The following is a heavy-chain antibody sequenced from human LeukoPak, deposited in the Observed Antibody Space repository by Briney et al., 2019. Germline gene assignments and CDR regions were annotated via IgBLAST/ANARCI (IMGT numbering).Heavy chain of an antibody. CDR3: ARSPDILTGEKFDY. D-gene: IGHD3-9*01. CDR2: INPNSGGT. CDR1: GGTFSSYA. Sequence: ASVKVSCKASGGTFSSYAISWVRQAPGQGLEWMGWINPNSGGTNYAQKFQDRVTMTRDTSISTVYMELSRLRSDDTAVYYCARSPDILTGEKFDYWGQGTLVTVSS. J-gene: IGHJ4*02. V-gene: IGHV1-2*02.